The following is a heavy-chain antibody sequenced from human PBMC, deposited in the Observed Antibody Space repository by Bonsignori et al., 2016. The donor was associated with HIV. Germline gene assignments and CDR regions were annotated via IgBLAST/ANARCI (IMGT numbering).Heavy chain of an antibody. V-gene: IGHV1-69-2*01. Sequence: EVQLVQSGAEVKKPGATVKISCKVSGYTFTDNYMHWVQQAPGKGLEWLGLLDPEDGETIYTEKFQGRATITADTSTDTAYMELSSLRSEDTAVYYCATGRYCGGGSCPFDYWGQGTLVA. CDR1: GYTFTDNY. J-gene: IGHJ4*02. CDR3: ATGRYCGGGSCPFDY. D-gene: IGHD2-15*01. CDR2: LDPEDGET.